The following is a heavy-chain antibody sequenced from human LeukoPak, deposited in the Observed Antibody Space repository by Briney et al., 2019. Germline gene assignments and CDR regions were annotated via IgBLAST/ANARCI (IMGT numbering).Heavy chain of an antibody. J-gene: IGHJ4*02. CDR3: ARVGSSGWYGDY. CDR2: IYHSGST. V-gene: IGHV4-4*02. CDR1: GGPISSSNW. Sequence: PSETLSLTCAVSGGPISSSNWWSWVRQPPGKGLEWIGEIYHSGSTNYNPSLKSRVTISVDKSKNQFSLKLSSVTAADTAVYYCARVGSSGWYGDYWGQGTLVTVSS. D-gene: IGHD6-19*01.